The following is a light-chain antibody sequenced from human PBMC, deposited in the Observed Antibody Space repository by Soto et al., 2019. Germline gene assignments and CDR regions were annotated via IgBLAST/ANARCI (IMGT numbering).Light chain of an antibody. V-gene: IGKV3-11*01. CDR2: DTF. Sequence: EIVLTQSPATLCLSPGEGATLSCRASQSIRSYLAWYQQKPGQAPRLLIYDTFNRATGIPARFSGSGSGTDFTLTISSLEPEDVGVYSCQQRGSWPWTFGRGTKVEIK. J-gene: IGKJ1*01. CDR1: QSIRSY. CDR3: QQRGSWPWT.